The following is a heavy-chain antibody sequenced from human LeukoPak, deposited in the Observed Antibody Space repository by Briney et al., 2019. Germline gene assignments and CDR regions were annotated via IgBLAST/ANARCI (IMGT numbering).Heavy chain of an antibody. V-gene: IGHV3-21*01. Sequence: GGSLRLSCAASGFTLSVYSMNWVRQAPGKGLEWVSCISTTSSYIYYADSVKGRFTISRDNAKNSLYPQMNSLRAEDTAVYYCARGLSSGWYYGPDYWGQGTLVTVSS. D-gene: IGHD6-19*01. CDR2: ISTTSSYI. CDR1: GFTLSVYS. CDR3: ARGLSSGWYYGPDY. J-gene: IGHJ4*02.